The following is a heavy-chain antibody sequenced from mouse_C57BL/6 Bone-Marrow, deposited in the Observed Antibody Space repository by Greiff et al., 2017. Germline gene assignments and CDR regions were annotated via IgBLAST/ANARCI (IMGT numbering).Heavy chain of an antibody. CDR3: TRAVVAKDYFDY. D-gene: IGHD1-1*01. V-gene: IGHV6-3*01. CDR2: IRLKSDNYAT. J-gene: IGHJ2*01. CDR1: GFTFSNYW. Sequence: EVHLVESGGGLVQPGGSMKLSCVASGFTFSNYWMNWVRQSPEKGLEWVAQIRLKSDNYATHYAESVKGRFTISRDDSKSSVYLQMNNLRAEDTGIYYCTRAVVAKDYFDYWGQGTTLTVSS.